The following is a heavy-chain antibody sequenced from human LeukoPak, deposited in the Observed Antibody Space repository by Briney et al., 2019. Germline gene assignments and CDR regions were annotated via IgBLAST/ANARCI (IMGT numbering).Heavy chain of an antibody. Sequence: GGSLRLSCAASGFTFSSYGMHWVRQAPGKGLEWVAVISYDGSNKYYADSVEGRFTISRDNSKNTLYLQMNSLRAEDTAVYYCAKDLETYYDFWSGNMGLDYWGQGTLVTVSS. CDR1: GFTFSSYG. V-gene: IGHV3-30*18. J-gene: IGHJ4*02. CDR3: AKDLETYYDFWSGNMGLDY. CDR2: ISYDGSNK. D-gene: IGHD3-3*01.